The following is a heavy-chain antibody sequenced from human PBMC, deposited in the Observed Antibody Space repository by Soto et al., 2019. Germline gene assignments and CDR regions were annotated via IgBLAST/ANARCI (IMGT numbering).Heavy chain of an antibody. Sequence: HPGGSLRLSCRASGFNFDNYGMHWVRQAPGKGLEWVAVITYDGSFQYYADSVKGRFTISRDNSKNTLFLHLNTLKPEDTAVYHCAKDRVGGTFYTPLGFWGQGTLVTVSS. D-gene: IGHD1-7*01. J-gene: IGHJ4*02. CDR1: GFNFDNYG. CDR3: AKDRVGGTFYTPLGF. CDR2: ITYDGSFQ. V-gene: IGHV3-30*18.